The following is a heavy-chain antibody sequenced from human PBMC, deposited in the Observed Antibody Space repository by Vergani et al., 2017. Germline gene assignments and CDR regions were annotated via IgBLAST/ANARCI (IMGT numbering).Heavy chain of an antibody. CDR1: GTSISRGSY. V-gene: IGHV4-38-2*02. CDR3: VRDPWESGGPYSGC. Sequence: QVKLQESAPELLKPSKTRSLTGTVPGTSISRGSYWGWTGKPPGKGLEWIGSISHSGYTFYSPSLKSRVSMSVDTSKNQFSLRVNSVTAADTAVYYCVRDPWESGGPYSGCWGRGTLVSVSS. D-gene: IGHD2-15*01. J-gene: IGHJ4*02. CDR2: ISHSGYT.